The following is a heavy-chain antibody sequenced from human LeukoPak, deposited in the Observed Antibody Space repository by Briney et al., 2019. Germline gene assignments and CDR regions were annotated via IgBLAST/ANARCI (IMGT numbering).Heavy chain of an antibody. CDR3: ARALRRDGYNVAG. CDR1: GGSISSYY. J-gene: IGHJ4*02. D-gene: IGHD5-24*01. CDR2: IYYSGST. V-gene: IGHV4-59*01. Sequence: QVQLQESGPGLVKPSETLSLTCTVSGGSISSYYWSWIRQPPGKGLEWIGYIYYSGSTNYNPSLKSRVTISVDTSKDQFSLMLSSVTAADTAVYYCARALRRDGYNVAGWGQGTLVTVSS.